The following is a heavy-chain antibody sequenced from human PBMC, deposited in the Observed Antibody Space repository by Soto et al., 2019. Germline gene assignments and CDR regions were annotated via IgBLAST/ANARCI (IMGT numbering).Heavy chain of an antibody. Sequence: QLQLQESGSGLVKPSQTLSLTCAVSGGSISSGGYSWSWIRQPPGQGLEWIGYLYHSGSTDYNPALTSRVTISLDRSKNQFSLELRSVTAADTAVYYCARAGGLGAVAADYWGQGTLVTVSS. V-gene: IGHV4-30-2*01. CDR1: GGSISSGGYS. D-gene: IGHD6-19*01. CDR3: ARAGGLGAVAADY. CDR2: LYHSGST. J-gene: IGHJ4*02.